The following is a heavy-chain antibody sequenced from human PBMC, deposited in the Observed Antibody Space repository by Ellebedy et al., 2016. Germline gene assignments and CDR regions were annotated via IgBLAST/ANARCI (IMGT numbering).Heavy chain of an antibody. D-gene: IGHD3-10*01. CDR1: TSMFSVSW. CDR3: TRDYCGRTSCEGFDY. V-gene: IGHV3-7*01. CDR2: IKADGGDT. Sequence: GESLKISCVDSTSMFSVSWMSWARQAPGKGLEWLAHIKADGGDTSYAASVKGRFTVSRDNSKKTVYLEMNSLRVEDTAVYYCTRDYCGRTSCEGFDYWGQGTLVSVSS. J-gene: IGHJ4*02.